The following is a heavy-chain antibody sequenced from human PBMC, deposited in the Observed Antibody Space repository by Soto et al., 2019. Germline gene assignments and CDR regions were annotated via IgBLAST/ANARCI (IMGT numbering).Heavy chain of an antibody. V-gene: IGHV4-31*03. Sequence: QVQLQESGPGLVKPSQTLSLTCSVSGGSINSGGYYWTWIRQHPGRGLEWVGNIYYSGITSYNPSLKGRVTISIDTSKTHFSLKLSSVTAADTAVYYCARSSISKKIDYWGQGTLVTVSS. CDR2: IYYSGIT. D-gene: IGHD2-2*01. CDR1: GGSINSGGYY. J-gene: IGHJ4*02. CDR3: ARSSISKKIDY.